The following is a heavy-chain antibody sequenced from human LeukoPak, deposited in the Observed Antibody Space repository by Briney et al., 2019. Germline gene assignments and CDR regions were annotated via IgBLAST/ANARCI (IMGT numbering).Heavy chain of an antibody. J-gene: IGHJ1*01. Sequence: ASVKVSCKASGYTFTSYYMHWVRQAPGQGLEWMGIINPSGGSTSYAQKFQGRVTMTRDTSTSTVYMELSSLGSEDTAVYYCARPQLAAAAPERGYFQHWGQGTLVTVPS. V-gene: IGHV1-46*01. CDR2: INPSGGST. CDR1: GYTFTSYY. CDR3: ARPQLAAAAPERGYFQH. D-gene: IGHD6-13*01.